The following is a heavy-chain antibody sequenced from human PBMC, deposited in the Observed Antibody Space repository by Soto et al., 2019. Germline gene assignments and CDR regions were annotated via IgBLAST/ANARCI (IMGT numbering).Heavy chain of an antibody. CDR2: IYPGDSDT. CDR1: GYSFTSYW. D-gene: IGHD2-2*02. J-gene: IGHJ6*02. Sequence: GESLKISCKGSGYSFTSYWIGWVRQMPGKGLEWMGIIYPGDSDTRYSPSFQGQVTISADKSISTAYMELSSLRSEDTAVYYCAGDIVLVPAAIGPFYYGMDVWGQGTTVTVSS. V-gene: IGHV5-51*01. CDR3: AGDIVLVPAAIGPFYYGMDV.